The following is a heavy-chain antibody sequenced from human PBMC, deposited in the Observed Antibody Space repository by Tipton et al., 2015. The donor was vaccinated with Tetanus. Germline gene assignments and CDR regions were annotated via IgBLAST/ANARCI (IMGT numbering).Heavy chain of an antibody. CDR2: IYYSGST. V-gene: IGHV4-59*01. CDR1: GGSISSYY. D-gene: IGHD3-10*01. Sequence: TLSLTCTVSGGSISSYYWSWIRQPPGKGLEWIGYIYYSGSTNYNPSLKSRVTISVDTSKNQFSLKLSSVTAADTAVYYCARDSPSGGMDVWGQGTTVTVSS. J-gene: IGHJ6*02. CDR3: ARDSPSGGMDV.